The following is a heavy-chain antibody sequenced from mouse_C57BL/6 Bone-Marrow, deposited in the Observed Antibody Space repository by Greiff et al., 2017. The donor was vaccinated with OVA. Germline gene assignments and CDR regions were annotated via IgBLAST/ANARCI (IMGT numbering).Heavy chain of an antibody. CDR3: ARFYYGSKGGYAMDY. V-gene: IGHV5-2*01. D-gene: IGHD1-1*01. CDR1: EYEFPSHD. CDR2: INSDGGST. Sequence: EVQGVESGGGLVQPGESLKLSCESNEYEFPSHDMSWVRKTPEKRLELVAAINSDGGSTYYPDTMERRFIISRDNTKKTLYLQMSSLRSEDTALYYCARFYYGSKGGYAMDYWGQGTSVTVSS. J-gene: IGHJ4*01.